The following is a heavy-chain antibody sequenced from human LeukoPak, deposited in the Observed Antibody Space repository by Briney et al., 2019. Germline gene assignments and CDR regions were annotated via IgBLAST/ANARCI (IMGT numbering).Heavy chain of an antibody. V-gene: IGHV1-2*02. J-gene: IGHJ4*02. CDR2: INIYSGGT. Sequence: AVKVSCYASAYTFTGYYMHWVRQAPGQGIELMGLINIYSGGTNYVQKFQGRVTMTRDTYIRTAYMDPRRLRSDDTAVYYCAREIHTPDSRGYSDYWGQGTLFTVSS. CDR1: AYTFTGYY. CDR3: AREIHTPDSRGYSDY. D-gene: IGHD3-22*01.